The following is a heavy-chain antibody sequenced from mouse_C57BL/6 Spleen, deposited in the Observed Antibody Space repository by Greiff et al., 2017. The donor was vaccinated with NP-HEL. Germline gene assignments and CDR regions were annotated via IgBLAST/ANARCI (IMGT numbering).Heavy chain of an antibody. Sequence: EVQLQQSGPELVKPGASVKISCKASGYTFTDYYMNWVKQSHGKSLEWIGDINPNNGGTSYNQKFKGKATLTVDKSSSTAYMELRSLTSEDSAVYYCARSGGFDYWGQGTTLTVSS. D-gene: IGHD3-1*01. CDR1: GYTFTDYY. J-gene: IGHJ2*01. V-gene: IGHV1-26*01. CDR2: INPNNGGT. CDR3: ARSGGFDY.